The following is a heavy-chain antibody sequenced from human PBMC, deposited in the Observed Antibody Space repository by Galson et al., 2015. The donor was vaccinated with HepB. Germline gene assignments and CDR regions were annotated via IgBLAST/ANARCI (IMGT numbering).Heavy chain of an antibody. Sequence: SLRLSCAASGFTFSDYYMSWIRQAPGKGLEWVSYISSSSSYTNYADSVKGRFTISRDNAKNSLYLQMNSLRAEDTAVYYCARVRHIVVMTAIPAQYYFDYWGQGTLVTVSS. CDR1: GFTFSDYY. J-gene: IGHJ4*02. CDR2: ISSSSSYT. CDR3: ARVRHIVVMTAIPAQYYFDY. V-gene: IGHV3-11*05. D-gene: IGHD2-21*02.